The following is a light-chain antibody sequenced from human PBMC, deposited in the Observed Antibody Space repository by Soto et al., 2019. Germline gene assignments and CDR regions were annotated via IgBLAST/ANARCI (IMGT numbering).Light chain of an antibody. CDR2: WAS. Sequence: DIVLTQSPDSLAVSLGERATFNCKSSQSVLYSSNTNHKYLAWYQQKPGQPPKLLIYWASTRESGVPDRFSGSGSGTDFTLTISSLQAEDVAVYYCQQYFSTPFTFGPGTKVEIK. J-gene: IGKJ3*01. CDR3: QQYFSTPFT. CDR1: QSVLYSSNTNHKY. V-gene: IGKV4-1*01.